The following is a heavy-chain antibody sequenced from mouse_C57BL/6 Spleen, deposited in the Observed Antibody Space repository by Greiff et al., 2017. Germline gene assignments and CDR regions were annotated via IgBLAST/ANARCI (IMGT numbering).Heavy chain of an antibody. J-gene: IGHJ3*01. CDR2: IDPENGDT. CDR3: TRAYGGFAY. CDR1: GFNIKDDY. D-gene: IGHD1-1*01. V-gene: IGHV14-4*01. Sequence: VQLQQSGAELVRPGASVKLSCTASGFNIKDDYMHWVKQRPEQGLEWIGWIDPENGDTEYAAKFQGKATITAYTSSNTAYLQLSSLTSEDTAVYYCTRAYGGFAYWGQGTLVTVSA.